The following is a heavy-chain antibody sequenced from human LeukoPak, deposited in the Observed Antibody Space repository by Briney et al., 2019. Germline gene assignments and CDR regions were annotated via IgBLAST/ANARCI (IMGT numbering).Heavy chain of an antibody. V-gene: IGHV4-59*01. CDR2: IYYSGST. CDR3: ARESLRGSLGY. J-gene: IGHJ4*02. D-gene: IGHD3-10*01. CDR1: GGSISSYY. Sequence: SETLSLTCTVSGGSISSYYWSWIRQPPGKGLEWIGYIYYSGSTNYNPSLKSRVTISVDTSKNQFSLKLSSVTAADTAVYYCARESLRGSLGYWGQGTLVTVSS.